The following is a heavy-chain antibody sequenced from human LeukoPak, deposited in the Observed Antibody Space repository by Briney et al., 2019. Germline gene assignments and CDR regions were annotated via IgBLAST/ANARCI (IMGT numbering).Heavy chain of an antibody. CDR1: GFTVSSNY. Sequence: GGSLRLSCAASGFTVSSNYMSWVRQAPGKGLEWVSVIYSGGTTYYADSVKGRFTISRDNSKNTLYLQMNSLRVGDTAVYYCARVSGGAAAGKTGWYYFDYWGQGTLVTVSS. V-gene: IGHV3-53*01. CDR3: ARVSGGAAAGKTGWYYFDY. CDR2: IYSGGTT. D-gene: IGHD6-13*01. J-gene: IGHJ4*02.